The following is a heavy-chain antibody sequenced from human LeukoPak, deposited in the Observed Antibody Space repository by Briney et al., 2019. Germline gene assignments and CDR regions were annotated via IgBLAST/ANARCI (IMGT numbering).Heavy chain of an antibody. V-gene: IGHV3-21*01. CDR2: MSVSSGLI. CDR3: ATFPPYYYYYYYMDV. CDR1: GFTFSRYS. J-gene: IGHJ6*03. Sequence: GGSLRLSCAASGFTFSRYSMNWVRQAPGKGLEWVSSMSVSSGLIYYADSVKGRFTVSRDNAKNSLYLQMNSLGAEDTAVYYCATFPPYYYYYYYMDVWGKGTTVTVSS. D-gene: IGHD2-21*01.